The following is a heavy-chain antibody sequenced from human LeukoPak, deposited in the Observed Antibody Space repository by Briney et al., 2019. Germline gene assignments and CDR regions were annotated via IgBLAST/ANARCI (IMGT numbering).Heavy chain of an antibody. D-gene: IGHD6-19*01. J-gene: IGHJ4*02. Sequence: SETLSLTCTVSGGSISSSSYYWGWIRQPPGKGLEWIGSIYYSGSTYYNPSLKSRVTISVDTSKNQFSLKLSSVTAADTAVYYCARVFFSRSSGWMGGPDYWGQGTLVTVSS. CDR3: ARVFFSRSSGWMGGPDY. CDR2: IYYSGST. V-gene: IGHV4-39*01. CDR1: GGSISSSSYY.